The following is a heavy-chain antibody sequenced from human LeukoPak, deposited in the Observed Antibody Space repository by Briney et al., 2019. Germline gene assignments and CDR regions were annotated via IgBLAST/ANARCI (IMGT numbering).Heavy chain of an antibody. CDR1: GYTFTSYD. Sequence: ASVKVSCKASGYTFTSYDINWVRQAPGQGLEWMGWINPNSGGTNYAQKFQGRVTMTRDTSISTAYMELSRLRSDDTAVYYCASLSLSPGGAFDIWGQGTMVTVSS. CDR2: INPNSGGT. J-gene: IGHJ3*02. V-gene: IGHV1-2*02. CDR3: ASLSLSPGGAFDI. D-gene: IGHD2/OR15-2a*01.